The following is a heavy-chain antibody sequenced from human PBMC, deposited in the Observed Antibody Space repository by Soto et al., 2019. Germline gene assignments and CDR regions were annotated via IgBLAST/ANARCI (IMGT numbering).Heavy chain of an antibody. CDR3: AKDHQYRGSSAGLYGLGV. Sequence: EVQLLESGGGLVQPGGSLRLSCAASGFTFSSYAMNWVRHAPGKGLEWVSAISGSGRDTYHSNSMEGRFTVSRDSSRRTVALQMHSLRAEDTAIFYCAKDHQYRGSSAGLYGLGVWAHGPTVTVS. CDR1: GFTFSSYA. V-gene: IGHV3-23*01. J-gene: IGHJ6*01. D-gene: IGHD3-10*01. CDR2: ISGSGRDT.